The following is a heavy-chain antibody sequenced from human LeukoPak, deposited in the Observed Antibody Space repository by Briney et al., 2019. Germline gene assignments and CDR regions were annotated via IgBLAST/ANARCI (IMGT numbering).Heavy chain of an antibody. CDR1: GYTFTNYD. Sequence: PKASVKVSCKASGYTFTNYDINWVRQATGQGLEWMGWMNPKSDNTGYAQKFQGRVTITRNTSISTAYMELSSLRSEDTAVYYCARATYSSSFCIDYWGQGTLVTVSS. V-gene: IGHV1-8*03. D-gene: IGHD6-6*01. J-gene: IGHJ4*02. CDR2: MNPKSDNT. CDR3: ARATYSSSFCIDY.